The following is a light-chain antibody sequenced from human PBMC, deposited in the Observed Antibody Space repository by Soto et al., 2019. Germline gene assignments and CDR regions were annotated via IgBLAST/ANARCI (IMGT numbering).Light chain of an antibody. V-gene: IGKV2-30*02. CDR1: QSLVHSDGIAY. Sequence: DVVMTQSPLSLPVTLGQPASISCRSNQSLVHSDGIAYFSWFQQRPGRSPRRLIYKVSNRDSGVPASFRGSGSGTDFALKISRVEAEDVGVYYCMQGTHWPITFGQGTRLEIK. CDR3: MQGTHWPIT. J-gene: IGKJ5*01. CDR2: KVS.